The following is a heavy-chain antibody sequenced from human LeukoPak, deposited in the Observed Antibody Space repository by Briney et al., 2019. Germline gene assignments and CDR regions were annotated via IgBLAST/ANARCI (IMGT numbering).Heavy chain of an antibody. V-gene: IGHV1-8*01. CDR1: GYTFTSYD. J-gene: IGHJ6*02. CDR3: ARVKIRIQLWVGKSFYYGMDV. Sequence: ASVKVSCKASGYTFTSYDINWVRQATGQGLEWMGWMNPNSGNTGYAQKFQGRVTMTRNTSISTAYMELSSLRSEDTAVYYCARVKIRIQLWVGKSFYYGMDVWGQGTTVTVSS. D-gene: IGHD5-18*01. CDR2: MNPNSGNT.